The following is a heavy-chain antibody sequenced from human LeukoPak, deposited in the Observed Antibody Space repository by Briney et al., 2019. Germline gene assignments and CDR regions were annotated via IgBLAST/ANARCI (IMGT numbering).Heavy chain of an antibody. CDR3: ARVGRGYSYGLGVSTWFDP. CDR2: IYYSGST. V-gene: IGHV4-39*07. J-gene: IGHJ5*02. CDR1: GGSISSSSYY. Sequence: SETLSLTCTVSGGSISSSSYYWGWIRQPPGKGLERIGSIYYSGSTYYNPSLKSRVTISVDTSKNQFSLKLSSVTAADTAVYYCARVGRGYSYGLGVSTWFDPWAREPWSPSPQ. D-gene: IGHD5-18*01.